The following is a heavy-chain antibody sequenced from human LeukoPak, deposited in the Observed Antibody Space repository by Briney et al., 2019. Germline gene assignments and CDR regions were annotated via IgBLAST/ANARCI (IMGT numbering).Heavy chain of an antibody. CDR1: GFTFRSYG. CDR3: ARGNGSGSYYLYYYYYYMDV. V-gene: IGHV3-23*01. D-gene: IGHD3-10*01. Sequence: PGGSLRLSCAASGFTFRSYGMSWVRQAPGKGLEWVSAIRGSGGSTYYADSVKGRFTISRDNSKNTLYLQMNSLRAEDAAVYYCARGNGSGSYYLYYYYYYMDVWGKGTTVTVSS. J-gene: IGHJ6*03. CDR2: IRGSGGST.